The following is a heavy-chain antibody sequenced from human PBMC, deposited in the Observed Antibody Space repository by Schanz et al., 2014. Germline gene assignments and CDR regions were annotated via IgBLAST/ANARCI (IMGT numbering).Heavy chain of an antibody. J-gene: IGHJ3*02. CDR3: ARGIITMVRGGDVGAFDI. D-gene: IGHD3-10*01. CDR1: GGTFSTYT. CDR2: IIPILGIA. Sequence: QVQLVQSGAEVKKPGSSVKVSCKASGGTFSTYTISWVRQAPGQGLEWMGRIIPILGIANYAQKFQGRVTFTADKSTSTAYMELSSLKSEDTAVYYCARGIITMVRGGDVGAFDIWGQGTMVTVSS. V-gene: IGHV1-69*09.